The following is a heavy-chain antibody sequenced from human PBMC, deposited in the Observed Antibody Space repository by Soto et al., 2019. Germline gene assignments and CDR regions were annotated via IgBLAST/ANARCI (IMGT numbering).Heavy chain of an antibody. CDR1: GFSVSNPY. CDR2: IYRGRAT. CDR3: ARDRSDSWRADAVHV. D-gene: IGHD6-25*01. J-gene: IGHJ3*01. V-gene: IGHV3-53*01. Sequence: EVQLVESGGGLIQPGGSLRLSCAVSGFSVSNPYMSWVRQAPGKGLEWISVIYRGRATYYADSVKGRFTSSRDDSRNTVYLQTKSLGTEDTGVYFCARDRSDSWRADAVHVWGEGTMGTVSS.